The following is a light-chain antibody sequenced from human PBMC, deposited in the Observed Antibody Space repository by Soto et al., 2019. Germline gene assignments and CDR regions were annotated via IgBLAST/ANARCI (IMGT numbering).Light chain of an antibody. CDR1: RTARHSDGRTY. J-gene: IGKJ2*01. CDR2: EVS. V-gene: IGKV2D-29*01. CDR3: MQNIDLPPT. Sequence: DIVMTQIPLSLSVTPGRAASISCKSSRTARHSDGRTYLYWYRQKPGQPPHLLIYEVSNRFSGVPERFSGSGSGTDFTLNISRVEADDVGVYYCMQNIDLPPTFGQGTKLEIK.